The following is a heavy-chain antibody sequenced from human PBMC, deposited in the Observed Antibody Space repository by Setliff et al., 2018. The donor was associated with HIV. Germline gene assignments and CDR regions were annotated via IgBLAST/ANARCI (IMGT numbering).Heavy chain of an antibody. V-gene: IGHV1-24*01. CDR1: GYTHTELS. Sequence: GASVKVSCKVSGYTHTELSIHWVRQAPGKGLEWMGGFDPEDVETVYAQKFQGRVTMTEDTSTDTAYMELSSLRSEDTAVYYCATVRGYYYDSSCQEYFQHWGQGTLVTVSS. J-gene: IGHJ1*01. CDR2: FDPEDVET. D-gene: IGHD3-22*01. CDR3: ATVRGYYYDSSCQEYFQH.